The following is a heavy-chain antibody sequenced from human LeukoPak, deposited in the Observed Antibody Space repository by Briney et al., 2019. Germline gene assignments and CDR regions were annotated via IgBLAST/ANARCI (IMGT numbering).Heavy chain of an antibody. V-gene: IGHV4-61*02. Sequence: PSETLSLTCTVSGGSISGGSYYWSWIRQPAGKGLEWIGRIYTSGSTNYNPSLKSRVTISVDTSKNQFSLKLSSVTAADTAVYYCACLTTADAFDIWGQGTMVTVSS. D-gene: IGHD3-22*01. CDR2: IYTSGST. J-gene: IGHJ3*02. CDR3: ACLTTADAFDI. CDR1: GGSISGGSYY.